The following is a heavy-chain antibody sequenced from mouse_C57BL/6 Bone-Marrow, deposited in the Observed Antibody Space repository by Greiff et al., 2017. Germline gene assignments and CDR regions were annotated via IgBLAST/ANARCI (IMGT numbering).Heavy chain of an antibody. CDR3: ARSGRGENYAMDY. J-gene: IGHJ4*01. CDR2: IYPRSGNT. CDR1: GYTFTSYG. V-gene: IGHV1-81*01. Sequence: QVTLKESGAELARPGASVKLSCKASGYTFTSYGISWVKQRTGQGLEWIGEIYPRSGNTYYNEKFKGKATLTADKSSSTAYMELRSLTSEDSAVYFCARSGRGENYAMDYWGQGTSVTVSS.